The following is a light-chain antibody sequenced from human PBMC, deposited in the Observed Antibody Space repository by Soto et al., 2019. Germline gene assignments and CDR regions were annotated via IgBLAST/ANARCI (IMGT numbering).Light chain of an antibody. CDR3: QQTYRTPPTWT. Sequence: DIQMTQSPSSLSASVGDTVTLTCRASQTISTYLNWYQQKPGTAPKLLIYAASILQSEVPSRFSGSGSGTDFTLTISSLQPEDFAIYYCQQTYRTPPTWTFGQGTKVEIK. J-gene: IGKJ1*01. CDR2: AAS. CDR1: QTISTY. V-gene: IGKV1-39*01.